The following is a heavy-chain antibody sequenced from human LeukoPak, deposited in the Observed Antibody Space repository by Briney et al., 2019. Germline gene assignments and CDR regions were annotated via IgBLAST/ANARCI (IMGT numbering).Heavy chain of an antibody. CDR3: AKERDSYDFWSGTDY. J-gene: IGHJ4*02. CDR2: ISWDGGST. CDR1: GFTFDDYA. V-gene: IGHV3-43D*04. Sequence: TGGSLRLSCAASGFTFDDYAMHWVRQAPGKGLEWVSLISWDGGSTYYADSVKGRFTISRDNSKNSLYLQKNSLRAEDTALYYCAKERDSYDFWSGTDYWGQGTLVTVSS. D-gene: IGHD3-3*01.